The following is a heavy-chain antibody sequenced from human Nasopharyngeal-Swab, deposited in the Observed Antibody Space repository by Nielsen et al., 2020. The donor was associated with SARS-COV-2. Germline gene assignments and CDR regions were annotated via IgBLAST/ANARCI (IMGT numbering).Heavy chain of an antibody. Sequence: GGSLRLSCAASGFTFSSYSMNWVRQAPGKGLEWVSYISSSSSTIYYADSVKGRFTISRDNAKNSLYLQMNSLRAEDMAVYYCARGGPDIVVVPAEAFDIWGQGTMVTVSS. CDR2: ISSSSSTI. J-gene: IGHJ3*02. CDR3: ARGGPDIVVVPAEAFDI. V-gene: IGHV3-48*04. D-gene: IGHD2-2*01. CDR1: GFTFSSYS.